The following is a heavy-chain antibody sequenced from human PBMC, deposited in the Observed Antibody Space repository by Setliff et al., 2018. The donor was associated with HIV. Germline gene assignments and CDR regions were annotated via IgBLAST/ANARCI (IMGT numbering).Heavy chain of an antibody. CDR1: GYRFSNYW. CDR3: TRRRRAPGIEDLEAY. V-gene: IGHV5-51*01. Sequence: GASLKISCKGSGYRFSNYWIGWVRQMPGKGLEWIGVIYPGDFVTRYGPSFQGQVFISADRSITTAYLQWDSLKASDTAMYYCTRRRRAPGIEDLEAYWGQGTLVTVSS. D-gene: IGHD1-26*01. J-gene: IGHJ4*02. CDR2: IYPGDFVT.